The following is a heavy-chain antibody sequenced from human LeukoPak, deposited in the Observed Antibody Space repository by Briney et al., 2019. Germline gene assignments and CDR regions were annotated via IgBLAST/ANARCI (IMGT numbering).Heavy chain of an antibody. CDR1: GDSVSSNSAA. V-gene: IGHV6-1*01. D-gene: IGHD1-1*01. Sequence: SQTLSLTCAISGDSVSSNSAAWNWIRQSPSRGLEWLGRTYYRSKWYNDYAVSVKSRITINPDTSKNQFSLQLNSVTPEDTAVYYCARYWNQHWTGGYYYYGMDVWGQGTTVTVSS. CDR3: ARYWNQHWTGGYYYYGMDV. J-gene: IGHJ6*02. CDR2: TYYRSKWYN.